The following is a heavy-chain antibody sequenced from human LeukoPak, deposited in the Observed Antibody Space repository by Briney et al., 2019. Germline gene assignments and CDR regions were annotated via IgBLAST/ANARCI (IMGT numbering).Heavy chain of an antibody. Sequence: GASVKVSCKTSGDTFNNYALIWVRQAPGQGLEWMGGIIPIFGTTTFAQRFQGRLTITADKSTSTAYMELSGLRSEDTAVYYCARVGGDDIRRGELLLLRCYFDHWGQGNLVTVSS. D-gene: IGHD3-10*01. CDR3: ARVGGDDIRRGELLLLRCYFDH. CDR2: IIPIFGTT. CDR1: GDTFNNYA. V-gene: IGHV1-69*06. J-gene: IGHJ4*02.